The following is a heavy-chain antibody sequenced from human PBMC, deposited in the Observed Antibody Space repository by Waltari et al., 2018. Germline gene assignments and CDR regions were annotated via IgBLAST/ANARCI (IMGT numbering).Heavy chain of an antibody. J-gene: IGHJ4*02. V-gene: IGHV4-34*01. CDR2: INHSRST. CDR3: ARVGSGYSYGLDY. D-gene: IGHD5-18*01. CDR1: GGSFSVYY. Sequence: QVQLQQWGARLSKPSETLSLTCAVYGGSFSVYYCNWIRQPPGKGLEWFGEINHSRSTNYNPSLKSRVTISVDTSKNQFSLKLSSVTAADTAVYYCARVGSGYSYGLDYWGQGTLVTVSS.